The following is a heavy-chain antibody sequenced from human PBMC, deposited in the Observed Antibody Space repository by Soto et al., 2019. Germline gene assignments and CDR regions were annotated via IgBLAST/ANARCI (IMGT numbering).Heavy chain of an antibody. Sequence: QVQLVQSGAEVKKPGASVKVSCKASGYTFTGYYMHWVRQAPGQGLEWMGWINPNSGGTNYAQKLQGGVTMARDTSISKDYMQLSRLRSDDTAVYYCARDLEQWLGRPKRYYCMDVWGQGTTVTVSS. CDR3: ARDLEQWLGRPKRYYCMDV. D-gene: IGHD6-19*01. J-gene: IGHJ6*02. CDR1: GYTFTGYY. CDR2: INPNSGGT. V-gene: IGHV1-2*02.